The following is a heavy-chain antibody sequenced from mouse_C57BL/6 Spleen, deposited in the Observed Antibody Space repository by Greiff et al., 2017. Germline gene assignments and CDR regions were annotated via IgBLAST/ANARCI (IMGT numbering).Heavy chain of an antibody. V-gene: IGHV1-26*01. CDR1: GYTFTDYY. Sequence: EVQLQQSGPELVKPGASVKISCKASGYTFTDYYMNWVKQSNGKSLEWIGDINPNNGGTSYNQKFKGKATLTVDKSSSTAYMELRSLTSEDSAVYYFAIRVLEGYFDVWGTGTTVTVSS. D-gene: IGHD2-14*01. J-gene: IGHJ1*03. CDR3: AIRVLEGYFDV. CDR2: INPNNGGT.